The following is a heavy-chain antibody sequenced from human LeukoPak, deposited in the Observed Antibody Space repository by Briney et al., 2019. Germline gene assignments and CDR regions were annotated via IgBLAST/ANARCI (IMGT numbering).Heavy chain of an antibody. CDR2: ISSSSSTI. J-gene: IGHJ3*02. CDR3: ARDNGAIDGPGDVDAFDI. CDR1: GFTFSSYS. V-gene: IGHV3-48*04. D-gene: IGHD5-24*01. Sequence: GGSLRLSCAASGFTFSSYSMNWVRQAPGKGLEWVSYISSSSSTIYYADSVKGRFTISRDNAKNSLYLQMNSLRAEDTAVYYCARDNGAIDGPGDVDAFDIWGQGTMVTVSS.